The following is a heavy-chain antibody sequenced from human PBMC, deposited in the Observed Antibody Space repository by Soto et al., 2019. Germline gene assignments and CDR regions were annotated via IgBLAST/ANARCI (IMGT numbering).Heavy chain of an antibody. CDR1: GFSVSVDS. CDR3: ARHDWLDP. CDR2: FYNTGFI. J-gene: IGHJ5*02. Sequence: VQLVESGGGLIQPGGSLRLSCAASGFSVSVDSMIWVRQAPGKGLEWVSLFYNTGFIHYADSVKGRFTISRDNSKNTPYLPMNSLRAEDTAVSFCARHDWLDPWGQGTLVTVSS. V-gene: IGHV3-53*01.